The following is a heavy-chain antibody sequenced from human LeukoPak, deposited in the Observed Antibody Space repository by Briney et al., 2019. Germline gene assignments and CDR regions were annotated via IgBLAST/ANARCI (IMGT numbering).Heavy chain of an antibody. D-gene: IGHD2-2*01. CDR1: GYTFTDYY. J-gene: IGHJ5*02. CDR2: VDPEDGET. Sequence: ASVKISCKVSGYTFTDYYMHWVQQAPGKGLEWMGLVDPEDGETIYAEKFQGRVTITADTSTDTAYMELSSLRSEDTAVYYCATNGGGVCSSTSCFLDPWSQGTLDTVSS. CDR3: ATNGGGVCSSTSCFLDP. V-gene: IGHV1-69-2*01.